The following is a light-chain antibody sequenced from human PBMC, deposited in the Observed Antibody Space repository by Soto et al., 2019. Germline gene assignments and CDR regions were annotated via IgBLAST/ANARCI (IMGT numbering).Light chain of an antibody. Sequence: DIPVTQSPSSVSASVGDRVTITCRTSKDDSSWLAWYKQKPGKAPELLIYSASTLQTGIPSRFSGSGSGTDFPLTISGLQPEDFATYYCQPANSFPLTFGGGTKVELK. CDR1: KDDSSW. V-gene: IGKV1-12*01. J-gene: IGKJ4*01. CDR3: QPANSFPLT. CDR2: SAS.